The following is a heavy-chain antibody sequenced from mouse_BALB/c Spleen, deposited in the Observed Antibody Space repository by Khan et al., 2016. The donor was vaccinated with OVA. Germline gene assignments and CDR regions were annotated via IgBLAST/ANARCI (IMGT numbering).Heavy chain of an antibody. CDR3: AKFTPDYYSMDY. V-gene: IGHV2-3*01. Sequence: VQLKESGPGLVAPSQSLSITCTVSGFSLTSYGVSWVRQSPGKGLEWLGVIWGDGSTNYHSTLISRLIISKDNSKSQVFLKLTGLQTDDTATYYCAKFTPDYYSMDYWGQGTSGTVSS. CDR1: GFSLTSYG. CDR2: IWGDGST. J-gene: IGHJ4*01. D-gene: IGHD1-1*01.